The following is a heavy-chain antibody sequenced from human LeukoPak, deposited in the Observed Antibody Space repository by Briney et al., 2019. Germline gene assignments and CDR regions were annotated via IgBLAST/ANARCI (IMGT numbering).Heavy chain of an antibody. V-gene: IGHV3-64*01. CDR1: GFTFSSYA. CDR2: ISSNGGST. Sequence: GGSLRLSCAASGFTFSSYAMSWVRQAPGKGLEYVSAISSNGGSTYYANSVKGRFTISRDNSKNTLYLQMGSLRAEDMAVYYCARETLFYGSGSYPLAWFDPWGQGTLVTVSS. CDR3: ARETLFYGSGSYPLAWFDP. D-gene: IGHD3-10*01. J-gene: IGHJ5*02.